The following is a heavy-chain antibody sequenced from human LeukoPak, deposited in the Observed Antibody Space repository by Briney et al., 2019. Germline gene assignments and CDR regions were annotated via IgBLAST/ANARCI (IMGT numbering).Heavy chain of an antibody. J-gene: IGHJ6*03. CDR1: GGSISSYY. D-gene: IGHD1-26*01. V-gene: IGHV4-59*01. CDR2: IYYSGST. Sequence: SETLSLTCTVSGGSISSYYWSWIRQPPGKGLEWIGYIYYSGSTNYNPSLKSRVTISVDTSKNQFSLKLSSVTAADTAVYYCARLPRRWELHPYYYYYMDVWGKGTTVTVSS. CDR3: ARLPRRWELHPYYYYYMDV.